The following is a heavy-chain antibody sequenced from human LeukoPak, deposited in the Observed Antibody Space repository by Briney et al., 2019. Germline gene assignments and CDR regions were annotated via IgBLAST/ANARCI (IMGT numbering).Heavy chain of an antibody. D-gene: IGHD3-10*01. CDR3: ARVGYFYGSGSQTGGYLDY. CDR1: GYTFTGDY. J-gene: IGHJ4*02. CDR2: INPNGGGR. V-gene: IGHV1-2*02. Sequence: ASVKVSCKASGYTFTGDYMHWVRQAPGQGLEWMGWINPNGGGREYAQKCQGRVNMTRDTAISTAYMELSSLTFDDTAIYYCARVGYFYGSGSQTGGYLDYWGQGTLVTVSS.